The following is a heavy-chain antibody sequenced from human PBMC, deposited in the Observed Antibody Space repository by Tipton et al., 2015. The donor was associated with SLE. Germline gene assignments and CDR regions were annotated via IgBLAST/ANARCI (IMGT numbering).Heavy chain of an antibody. V-gene: IGHV4-34*01. Sequence: LSLTCAVYGGYFSGYYWSWIRQPPGKGLEWIGEINHSGSTNYNPSLKSRVTISVDTSKNQFSLKLSSVTAADTAVYYCARGGNDFWSPYYYGMDVWGQGTTVTVSS. J-gene: IGHJ6*02. CDR1: GGYFSGYY. D-gene: IGHD3-3*01. CDR2: INHSGST. CDR3: ARGGNDFWSPYYYGMDV.